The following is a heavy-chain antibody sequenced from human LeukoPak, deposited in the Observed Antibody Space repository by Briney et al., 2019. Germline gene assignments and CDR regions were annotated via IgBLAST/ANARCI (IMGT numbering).Heavy chain of an antibody. J-gene: IGHJ4*02. Sequence: GASVTVSFKASGYTFTSYAMNWVRQPPGQGLEWMGWINTNTGKPTYPQGFTGRFVFSLDSSVSTAYLQINSQNAEGTAVYYCARAASLDYWGQGTLVTVSS. CDR1: GYTFTSYA. D-gene: IGHD2-2*01. V-gene: IGHV7-4-1*02. CDR2: INTNTGKP. CDR3: ARAASLDY.